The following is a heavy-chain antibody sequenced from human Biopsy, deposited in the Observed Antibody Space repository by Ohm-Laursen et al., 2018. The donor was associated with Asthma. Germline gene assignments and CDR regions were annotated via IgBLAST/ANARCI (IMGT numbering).Heavy chain of an antibody. CDR3: ARVWAGGFDS. V-gene: IGHV4-59*01. CDR1: GGSINNYY. J-gene: IGHJ4*02. D-gene: IGHD6-19*01. Sequence: SETLSLTCTVSGGSINNYYWSWIRQPPGKGLDLIGYIYYTGSTTYNPSLKSRVTLSVDTSNNQFSLKLSSVTAADTAFYYCARVWAGGFDSWGQGTLVTVSS. CDR2: IYYTGST.